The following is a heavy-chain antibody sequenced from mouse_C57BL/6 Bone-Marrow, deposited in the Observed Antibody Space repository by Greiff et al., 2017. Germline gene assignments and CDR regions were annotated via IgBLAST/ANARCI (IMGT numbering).Heavy chain of an antibody. CDR2: IDPSDSYT. CDR3: ARDYYWSSYLYAMDY. J-gene: IGHJ4*01. V-gene: IGHV1-50*01. D-gene: IGHD1-1*01. Sequence: QVQLQQSGAELVKPGASVKLSCKASGYTFTSYWMQWVKQRPGQGLEWMGEIDPSDSYTNYNQKFKGKATLTVDTSSSTAYMQLSSLTSEDSAVYYCARDYYWSSYLYAMDYWGQGTSVTVSS. CDR1: GYTFTSYW.